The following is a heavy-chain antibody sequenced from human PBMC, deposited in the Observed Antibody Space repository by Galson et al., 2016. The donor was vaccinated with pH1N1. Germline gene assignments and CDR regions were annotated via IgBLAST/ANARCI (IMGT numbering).Heavy chain of an antibody. CDR2: ISHAGSHK. V-gene: IGHV3-30*03. J-gene: IGHJ6*02. CDR3: ATLGGDIVVVPDATDYYYGLDV. CDR1: GLSLSNYG. Sequence: SLRLSCAASGLSLSNYGMHCVRQAPGKGLGWVAVISHAGSHKLCADSVKGRFTISRDNSKNTLYLQMNRLRVEDKAVYYCATLGGDIVVVPDATDYYYGLDVWGQGTTVSVSS. D-gene: IGHD2-2*01.